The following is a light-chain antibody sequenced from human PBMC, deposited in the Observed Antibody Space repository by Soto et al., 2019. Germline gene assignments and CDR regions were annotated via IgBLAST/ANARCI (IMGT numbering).Light chain of an antibody. CDR2: KAS. V-gene: IGKV1-5*03. CDR1: QSVSSW. CDR3: QQYNSYSWT. Sequence: TQSPATLSLSPGEGATLSCRASQSVSSWLAWYQQKPGKAPKLLIYKASSLESGVPSRFSGSGSGTEFTLTISSLQPDDFATYYCQQYNSYSWTFGQGTKVDIK. J-gene: IGKJ1*01.